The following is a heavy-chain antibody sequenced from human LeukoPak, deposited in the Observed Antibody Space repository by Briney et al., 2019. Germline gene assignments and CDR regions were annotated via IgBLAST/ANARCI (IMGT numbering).Heavy chain of an antibody. CDR1: GFTFSSYS. D-gene: IGHD2-2*01. Sequence: GGSLRLSCAASGFTFSSYSMNWVRQAPGKGLEWVSSISSSSSYIYYADSVKGRFTISRDNAKNSLYLQMNGLRAEDTAVYYCARVEVPAANDYWGQGTLVTVSS. CDR2: ISSSSSYI. CDR3: ARVEVPAANDY. J-gene: IGHJ4*02. V-gene: IGHV3-21*01.